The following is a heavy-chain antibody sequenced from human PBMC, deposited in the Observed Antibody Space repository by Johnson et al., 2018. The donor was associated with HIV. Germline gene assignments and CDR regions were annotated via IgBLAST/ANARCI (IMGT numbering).Heavy chain of an antibody. V-gene: IGHV3-74*01. Sequence: VQLVESGGGLVQPGGSLRLSCAASGFTFSSYWMHWGRQAPGKGLVWVSRINSDGSSTSYADSVKGRFTISRDNAKNTLYLQMNSLRAEDTAVYYCAREGDGYNYDAFDIWGQGTMVTVSS. CDR2: INSDGSST. D-gene: IGHD5-24*01. J-gene: IGHJ3*02. CDR3: AREGDGYNYDAFDI. CDR1: GFTFSSYW.